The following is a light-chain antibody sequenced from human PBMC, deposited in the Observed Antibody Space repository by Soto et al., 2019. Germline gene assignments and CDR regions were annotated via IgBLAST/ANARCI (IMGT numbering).Light chain of an antibody. Sequence: QSALTQPASVSGSPGLSITISCTGTSSDVGGYNYVSWYQHHPGKAPKLMIYDVSNRPSGVSNRFTGSKSDNTASLTISGLQAEDEADYYCSSYTSTSTVVFGGGTKLTVL. CDR1: SSDVGGYNY. V-gene: IGLV2-14*03. J-gene: IGLJ2*01. CDR2: DVS. CDR3: SSYTSTSTVV.